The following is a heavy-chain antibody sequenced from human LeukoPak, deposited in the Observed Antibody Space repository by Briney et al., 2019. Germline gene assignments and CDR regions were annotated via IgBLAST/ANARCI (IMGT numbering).Heavy chain of an antibody. J-gene: IGHJ4*02. CDR2: IYHSGST. V-gene: IGHV4-38-2*01. CDR3: ARHGEQQLLFSFDY. CDR1: GYSISSGYY. D-gene: IGHD6-13*01. Sequence: SETLSLTXAVSGYSISSGYYWGWIRQPPGKGLEWIGSIYHSGSTYYNPSLKSRVTISVDTSKNQFSLKLSSVTAADTAVYYCARHGEQQLLFSFDYWGQGTLVTVSS.